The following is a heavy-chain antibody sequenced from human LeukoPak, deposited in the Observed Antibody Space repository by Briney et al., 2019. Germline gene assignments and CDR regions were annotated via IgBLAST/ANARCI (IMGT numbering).Heavy chain of an antibody. V-gene: IGHV4-30-2*01. CDR3: ARASGGFFGY. D-gene: IGHD3-10*01. J-gene: IGHJ4*02. Sequence: SETLSLTCAVSGGSISSGGYSWSWIRQPPGKGLEWIGYIYHSGSTYYNPSLKSRVTISVDRSKNQFSLKLSSVTAADTAVYYCARASGGFFGYWGQGTLVTVSS. CDR1: GGSISSGGYS. CDR2: IYHSGST.